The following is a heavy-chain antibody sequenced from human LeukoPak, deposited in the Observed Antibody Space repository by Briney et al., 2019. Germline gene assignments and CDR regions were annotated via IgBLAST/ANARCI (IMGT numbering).Heavy chain of an antibody. CDR2: ISYDGSNK. D-gene: IGHD5-12*01. CDR1: GFTFSSYA. V-gene: IGHV3-30*04. J-gene: IGHJ4*02. CDR3: ASPPGGYSGYQD. Sequence: PGGSLRLSCAASGFTFSSYAMHWVRQAPGKGLEWVAVISYDGSNKKYADSVKGRFTISRDNSKNTLYLQMNSLRAEDTAVYYCASPPGGYSGYQDWGQGTLVTVSS.